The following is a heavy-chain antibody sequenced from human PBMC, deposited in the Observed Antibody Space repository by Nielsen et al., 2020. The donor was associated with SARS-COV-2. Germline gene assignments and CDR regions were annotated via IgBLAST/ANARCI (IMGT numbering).Heavy chain of an antibody. J-gene: IGHJ3*01. Sequence: ASVKVSCKASGYTFTGYYMHWVRQAPGQGLEWMGWINPNSGGTNYAQKFQGRVTMTRDTSISTAYMELSRLRSDDTAVYYCAREGTDYGDLRGSMDVWGQGTMVTVSS. D-gene: IGHD4-17*01. V-gene: IGHV1-2*02. CDR2: INPNSGGT. CDR1: GYTFTGYY. CDR3: AREGTDYGDLRGSMDV.